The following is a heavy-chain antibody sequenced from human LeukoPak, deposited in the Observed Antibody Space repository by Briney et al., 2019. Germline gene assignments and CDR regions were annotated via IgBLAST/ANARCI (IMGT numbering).Heavy chain of an antibody. CDR3: ARLGPASSGWPESFDY. CDR2: IKRDGSEK. Sequence: GGSLRLSCAASGFTFNSYWMNWVRQTPGKGLEWVANIKRDGSEKYYVDSVKGRFTISRDNAKNSLDLQMNSLRVEDTAVYYCARLGPASSGWPESFDYWGQGTLVTVSS. V-gene: IGHV3-7*03. J-gene: IGHJ4*02. D-gene: IGHD6-19*01. CDR1: GFTFNSYW.